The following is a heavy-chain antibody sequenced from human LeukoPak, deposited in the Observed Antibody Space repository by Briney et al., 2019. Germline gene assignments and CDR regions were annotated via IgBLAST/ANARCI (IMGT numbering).Heavy chain of an antibody. Sequence: PGGSLRLSCAASGFTFDDYAMHWVRQAPGKGLELVSLISWDGGSTYYADSVKGRFTISRDNGENSLYLQMNSLRAEDTALYYCAKEGVAGTYYYYYYMDVWGKGTTVTVSS. CDR1: GFTFDDYA. V-gene: IGHV3-43D*03. CDR3: AKEGVAGTYYYYYYMDV. CDR2: ISWDGGST. J-gene: IGHJ6*03. D-gene: IGHD6-19*01.